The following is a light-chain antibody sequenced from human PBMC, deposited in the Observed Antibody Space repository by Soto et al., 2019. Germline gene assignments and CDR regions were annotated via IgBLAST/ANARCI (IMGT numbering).Light chain of an antibody. CDR2: GAS. Sequence: EIVLTQSPDTLSLSPGERATLSCRASQSVSSSYLAWYQQKPGQAPRLVIYGASSRATGIPDRFSGRGSGTDFTLTINRLEPEDFAVYYCQQYGASPHFGGGTKVEIK. CDR3: QQYGASPH. J-gene: IGKJ4*01. CDR1: QSVSSSY. V-gene: IGKV3-20*01.